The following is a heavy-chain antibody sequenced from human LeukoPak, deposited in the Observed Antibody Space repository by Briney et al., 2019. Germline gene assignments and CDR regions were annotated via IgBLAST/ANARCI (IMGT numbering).Heavy chain of an antibody. CDR3: ARDRYCSSTSCYIPFFDY. Sequence: ASVKVSCKASGYTFTSYGISWVRQAPGQGLEWMGRISAYNGNTNYAQKLQGRVTMTTDTSTSTAYMELRSLRSDDTAVYYCARDRYCSSTSCYIPFFDYWGQGTLVTVSS. V-gene: IGHV1-18*01. CDR1: GYTFTSYG. J-gene: IGHJ4*02. D-gene: IGHD2-2*02. CDR2: ISAYNGNT.